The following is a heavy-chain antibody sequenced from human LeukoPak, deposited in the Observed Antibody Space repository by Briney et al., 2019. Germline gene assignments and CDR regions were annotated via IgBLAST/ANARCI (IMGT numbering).Heavy chain of an antibody. V-gene: IGHV4-59*08. CDR2: IYHSGST. D-gene: IGHD1-26*01. J-gene: IGHJ4*02. Sequence: PSETLSLTCTVSGGSISSYYWSWIRQPPGKGLEWIGYIYHSGSTNYNPSLKSRVTISVDTSKNQFSLKLNSVTAADTAVYYCARHPGVYSGSYLDYWGQGTLVTVSS. CDR3: ARHPGVYSGSYLDY. CDR1: GGSISSYY.